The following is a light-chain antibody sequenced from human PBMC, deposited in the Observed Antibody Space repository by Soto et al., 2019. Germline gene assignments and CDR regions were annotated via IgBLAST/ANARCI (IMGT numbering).Light chain of an antibody. CDR2: GAS. Sequence: EIVMTQSPATLSVFPGERATLSCRASQSVRNNLAWYQQKPGQAPRLLMYGASTRATGVPARFSGSGSGTDFTLTISSLQSEDSGVYYCHQYNDWPPMYTFGQGSKVEVQ. J-gene: IGKJ2*01. V-gene: IGKV3-15*01. CDR1: QSVRNN. CDR3: HQYNDWPPMYT.